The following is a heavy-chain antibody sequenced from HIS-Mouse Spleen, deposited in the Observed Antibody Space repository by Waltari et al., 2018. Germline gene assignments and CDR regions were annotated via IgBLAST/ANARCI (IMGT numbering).Heavy chain of an antibody. CDR2: INPNSGGT. CDR3: ARDHTGDRYFDL. CDR1: GYTFTGYY. J-gene: IGHJ2*01. D-gene: IGHD7-27*01. Sequence: QVQLVQSGAEVKKPGASVKVSCKASGYTFTGYYMHWVRQAPGQGLEWMGWINPNSGGTNYEQKFQGRVTMTRDTSISTAYMELSRLRSDDTAVYYCARDHTGDRYFDLWGRGTLVTVSS. V-gene: IGHV1-2*02.